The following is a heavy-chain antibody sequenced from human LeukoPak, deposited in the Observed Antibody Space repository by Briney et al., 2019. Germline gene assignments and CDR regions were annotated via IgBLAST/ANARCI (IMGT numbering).Heavy chain of an antibody. CDR3: AREIYSGSYWGAFDI. D-gene: IGHD1-26*01. V-gene: IGHV3-7*01. J-gene: IGHJ3*02. CDR2: IKQDGSEK. Sequence: GGSLRLSCAASGFTFNSYWMTWVRQAPGKGLEWVANIKQDGSEKFYVDSVKGRFTISRDNAENSLYLQMNSLRVEDTAVYYCAREIYSGSYWGAFDIWGQGTKVTVSS. CDR1: GFTFNSYW.